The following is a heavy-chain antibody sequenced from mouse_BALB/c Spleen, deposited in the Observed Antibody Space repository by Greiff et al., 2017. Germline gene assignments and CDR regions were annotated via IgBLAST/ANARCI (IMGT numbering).Heavy chain of an antibody. V-gene: IGHV5-6-5*01. CDR1: GFTFSSYA. CDR3: ASYGNYRFAY. D-gene: IGHD2-1*01. J-gene: IGHJ3*01. Sequence: EVQLVESGGGLVKPGGSLKLSCAASGFTFSSYAMSWVRQTPEKRLEWVASISSGGSTYYPDSVKGRFTISRDNARNILYLQMSSLRSEDTAMYYCASYGNYRFAYWGQGTLVTVSA. CDR2: ISSGGST.